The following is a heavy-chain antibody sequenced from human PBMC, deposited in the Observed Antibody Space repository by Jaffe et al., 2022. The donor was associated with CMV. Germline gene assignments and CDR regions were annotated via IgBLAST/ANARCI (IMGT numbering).Heavy chain of an antibody. D-gene: IGHD3-9*01. CDR3: AKDYDFLTSYYTDLGY. Sequence: EVQLVESGGALVQPGGSLTLSCVWSGFTFNKDAMSWVRQAPGKGLEWVSAISNLGDSTFYADSVKGRFTIFRDSSKHTLYLQMNSLRAEDTALYYCAKDYDFLTSYYTDLGYWGQGTLVTVSS. CDR1: GFTFNKDA. V-gene: IGHV3-23*04. J-gene: IGHJ4*02. CDR2: ISNLGDST.